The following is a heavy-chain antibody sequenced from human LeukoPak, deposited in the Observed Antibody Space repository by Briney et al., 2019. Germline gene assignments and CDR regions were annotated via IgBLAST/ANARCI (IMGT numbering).Heavy chain of an antibody. J-gene: IGHJ4*02. Sequence: PSETLSLTCTVSGFSINSYYWSWIRQPPGKGLEWIGYIYYSGSTNYNPSLKSRVTISVDTSKNQFSLKLSSVTDADTAVYYCARGVRFLEWLPFFAYWGQGTLVTVSS. D-gene: IGHD3-3*01. CDR2: IYYSGST. CDR1: GFSINSYY. V-gene: IGHV4-59*01. CDR3: ARGVRFLEWLPFFAY.